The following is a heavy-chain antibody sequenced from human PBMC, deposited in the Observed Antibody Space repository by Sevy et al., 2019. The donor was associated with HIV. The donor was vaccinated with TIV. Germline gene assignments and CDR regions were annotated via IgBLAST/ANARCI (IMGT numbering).Heavy chain of an antibody. CDR1: GGSIGSSSYY. V-gene: IGHV4-39*01. Sequence: SETLSLTCTVSGGSIGSSSYYWGWIRQPPGKGLEWIGSIYYSGSTYYNPSLKSRVTISVDTSKNQFSLKLSSVTAADTAVYYCARPHSGSYDYWGQGTLVTVSS. CDR2: IYYSGST. J-gene: IGHJ4*02. D-gene: IGHD1-26*01. CDR3: ARPHSGSYDY.